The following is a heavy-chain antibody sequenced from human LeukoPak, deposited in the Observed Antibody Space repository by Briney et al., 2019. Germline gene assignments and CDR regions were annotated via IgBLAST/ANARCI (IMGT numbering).Heavy chain of an antibody. Sequence: SVKVSCKASGGTFSSYAISWVRQAPGQGLEWMGRITPIFGTANYAQKFQGRVTITTDESTSTAYMELSSLRSEDTAVYYCARLSSSSPPEDYWGQGTLVTVSS. D-gene: IGHD6-13*01. CDR2: ITPIFGTA. V-gene: IGHV1-69*05. CDR3: ARLSSSSPPEDY. J-gene: IGHJ4*02. CDR1: GGTFSSYA.